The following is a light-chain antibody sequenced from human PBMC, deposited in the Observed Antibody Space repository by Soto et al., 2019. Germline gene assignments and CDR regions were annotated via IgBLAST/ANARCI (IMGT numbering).Light chain of an antibody. CDR1: QSISRY. V-gene: IGKV1-39*01. CDR2: SAS. J-gene: IGKJ4*01. CDR3: QQSNTNPLT. Sequence: DIQMTQSPSSLRSYLLDIVTISCRASQSISRYLNWYQQKPGKAPKLLIFSASGLQSGAPSRFSGGGYGTEFTLTISSLQLEDFATYYCQQSNTNPLTFGGGTKVDIK.